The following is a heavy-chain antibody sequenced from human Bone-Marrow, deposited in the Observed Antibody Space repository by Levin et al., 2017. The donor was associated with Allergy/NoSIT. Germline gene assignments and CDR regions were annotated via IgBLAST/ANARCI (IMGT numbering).Heavy chain of an antibody. D-gene: IGHD7-27*01. CDR2: IYHSGST. V-gene: IGHV4-4*02. Sequence: SETLSLTCGVSDDSISSSNWWTWVRQPPGKGLEWIGEIYHSGSTNYNPSLKSRVTISVEKSKNQFSLKLSSVTAADTAVYYCARRNVLAPGEDWFDPWGQGTLVTVPS. CDR1: DDSISSSNW. J-gene: IGHJ5*02. CDR3: ARRNVLAPGEDWFDP.